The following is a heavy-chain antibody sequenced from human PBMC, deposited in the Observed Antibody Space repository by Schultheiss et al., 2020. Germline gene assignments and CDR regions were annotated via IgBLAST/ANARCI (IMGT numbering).Heavy chain of an antibody. J-gene: IGHJ4*02. CDR1: GFTLSSYS. CDR2: ISSSSSTI. V-gene: IGHV3-48*04. CDR3: ARGPFISHFDY. D-gene: IGHD3-10*01. Sequence: GESLKISCAASGFTLSSYSMNWVRQAPGKGLEWVSYISSSSSTIYYADSVKGRFTISRDNAKNSLYLQMNSLRAEDTAMYYCARGPFISHFDYWGQGTLVTVSS.